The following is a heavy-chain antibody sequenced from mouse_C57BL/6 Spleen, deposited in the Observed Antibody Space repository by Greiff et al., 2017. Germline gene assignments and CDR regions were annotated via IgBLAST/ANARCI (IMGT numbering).Heavy chain of an antibody. Sequence: IQLQQSGAELVKPGASVKLSCKASGYTFTSYWMPWVKQRPGQGLEWIGMIHPNSGSTNYNEKFKSKATLTVDKASSTAYMQLSSLTSEDSAVYDCARNDCIDYWSQGTTRTVSS. CDR2: IHPNSGST. V-gene: IGHV1-64*01. CDR1: GYTFTSYW. J-gene: IGHJ2*01. D-gene: IGHD2-4*01. CDR3: ARNDCIDY.